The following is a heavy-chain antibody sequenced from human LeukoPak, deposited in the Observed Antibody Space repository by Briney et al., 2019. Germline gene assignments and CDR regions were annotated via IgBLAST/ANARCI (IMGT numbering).Heavy chain of an antibody. D-gene: IGHD2-2*01. J-gene: IGHJ5*02. CDR3: ASLDIVVVPAAIGWFDP. CDR2: IYHSGST. CDR1: GYSISSGYY. V-gene: IGHV4-38-2*01. Sequence: TASETLSLTCAVSGYSISSGYYWGWIRQPPGKGLAWIGSIYHSGSTYYNPSLKSRVTISVDTSKNQFSLKLSSVTAADTAVYYCASLDIVVVPAAIGWFDPWGQGTLVTVSS.